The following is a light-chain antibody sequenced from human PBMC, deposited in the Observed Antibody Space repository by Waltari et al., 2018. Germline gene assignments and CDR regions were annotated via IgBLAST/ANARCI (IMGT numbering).Light chain of an antibody. Sequence: EIVLTQSPGTLSFSPGERAILSCRASQSVGRTLAWYQQKPGQAPRLLIYGASNRATGIPDRFSGSGSGTDFSLTISRLEPEDFSVYYCQHYVRLPVTFGQGTRVEI. CDR2: GAS. CDR3: QHYVRLPVT. CDR1: QSVGRT. J-gene: IGKJ1*01. V-gene: IGKV3-20*01.